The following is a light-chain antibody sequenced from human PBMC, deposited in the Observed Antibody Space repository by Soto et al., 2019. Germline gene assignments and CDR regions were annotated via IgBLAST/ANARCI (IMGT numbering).Light chain of an antibody. CDR1: QSVSSS. J-gene: IGKJ4*01. CDR2: GAS. Sequence: EIVMTQSPATLSVSPGERVTLSCRASQSVSSSLAWYQQKPGQSPRLLIYGASTRATGIPARFSGSGSGTDFPLTISRLQSEDFAVYYCQQYTNWLTFGGGNNVEIK. V-gene: IGKV3-15*01. CDR3: QQYTNWLT.